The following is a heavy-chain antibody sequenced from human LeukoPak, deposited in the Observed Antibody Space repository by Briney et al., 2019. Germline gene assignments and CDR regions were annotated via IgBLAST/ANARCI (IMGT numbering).Heavy chain of an antibody. Sequence: GGSLRLSCAASGFTLSNYSMNWVRQAPGKGLEWVAFISSSSSYIFYADSLKGRFTISRDNAKNSLYLQMNSLRADDTAVYYCARDLAYGDDGLWGQGTLVTVSS. V-gene: IGHV3-21*01. J-gene: IGHJ4*02. CDR2: ISSSSSYI. CDR1: GFTLSNYS. CDR3: ARDLAYGDDGL. D-gene: IGHD4-17*01.